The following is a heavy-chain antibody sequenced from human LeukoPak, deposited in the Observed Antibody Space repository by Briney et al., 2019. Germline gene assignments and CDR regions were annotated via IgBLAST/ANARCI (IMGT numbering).Heavy chain of an antibody. D-gene: IGHD1-26*01. Sequence: PSETLSLTCTVSGASISHYYWSWIRQTPEKGLEWMGHIHTGGGSSPYPSLKSRLTMSIDTSRNQFSLKQTSVTAADTAVYFCARLGSYHDFWGQGALVTVSS. J-gene: IGHJ4*02. V-gene: IGHV4-4*09. CDR3: ARLGSYHDF. CDR2: IHTGGGS. CDR1: GASISHYY.